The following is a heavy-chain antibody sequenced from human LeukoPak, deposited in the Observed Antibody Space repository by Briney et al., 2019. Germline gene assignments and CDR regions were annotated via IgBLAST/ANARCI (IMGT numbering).Heavy chain of an antibody. CDR3: ARDLGTSGWYTFDF. V-gene: IGHV6-1*01. CDR1: GDSVSSNNVG. D-gene: IGHD6-19*01. Sequence: SQTLSLTCAISGDSVSSNNVGWNWIRQSPSRGLEWLGRTYYRSKWYDEYADSVKGRVTISPDTSKNQFSLHVYSVTPEDTAVYYCARDLGTSGWYTFDFWGQGTLVTVSS. CDR2: TYYRSKWYD. J-gene: IGHJ5*01.